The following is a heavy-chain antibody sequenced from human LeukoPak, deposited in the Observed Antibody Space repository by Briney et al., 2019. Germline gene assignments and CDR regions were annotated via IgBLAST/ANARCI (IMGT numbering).Heavy chain of an antibody. J-gene: IGHJ4*02. CDR3: TRDRSRAEDD. V-gene: IGHV3-7*01. Sequence: RPGGSLRLSCAASGFTFSGHWMSWVRQAPGKGLEWVANINQGGSDKYYADSVKGRFTISRDNANNLLYLQMSSLRGEDTAVYYCTRDRSRAEDDWGQGTLVTVSS. CDR2: INQGGSDK. D-gene: IGHD1-14*01. CDR1: GFTFSGHW.